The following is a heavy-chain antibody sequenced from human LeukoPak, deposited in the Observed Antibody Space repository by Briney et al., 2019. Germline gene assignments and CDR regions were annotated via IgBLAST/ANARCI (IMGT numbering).Heavy chain of an antibody. J-gene: IGHJ4*02. CDR2: IYASGIT. CDR1: GGSIKSYY. CDR3: ARVADRFGYNYGIDEYFDY. V-gene: IGHV4-4*07. D-gene: IGHD5-18*01. Sequence: SETPSLTCTVSGGSIKSYYWSWIRQPAGEGLEWLGHIYASGITNYNPSLNSRVTMSVDTSKNQFSLRLASVTAADTAVYYCARVADRFGYNYGIDEYFDYWGQGTLVTVSS.